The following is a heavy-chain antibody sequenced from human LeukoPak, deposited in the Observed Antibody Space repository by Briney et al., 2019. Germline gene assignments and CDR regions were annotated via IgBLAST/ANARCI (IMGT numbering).Heavy chain of an antibody. J-gene: IGHJ4*02. CDR1: GYTFTSYA. Sequence: ASVKVSCKASGYTFTSYAISWVRQAPGQGLEWMGWISGHNDDTNYAQRLQGRVTMTTDTSTSTAYMELRRLRSDDTAVYYCARWSSSWYNFDYWGQGTLVTVSS. D-gene: IGHD6-13*01. CDR3: ARWSSSWYNFDY. CDR2: ISGHNDDT. V-gene: IGHV1-18*01.